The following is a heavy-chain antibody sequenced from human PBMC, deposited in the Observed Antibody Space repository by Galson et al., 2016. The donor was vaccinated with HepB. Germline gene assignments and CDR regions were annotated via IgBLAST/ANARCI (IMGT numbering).Heavy chain of an antibody. J-gene: IGHJ6*02. D-gene: IGHD2-15*01. CDR3: ARVTPLNLKYGMDF. Sequence: TLSLTCTVSGGSVSSSGFYWSWVRQHPGKGLEWIGYIFYSGNTYYNPSLKSRLTISLDTSKNQFSLKLTSVTAADTAVYYCARVTPLNLKYGMDFWGQGTTVTVSS. V-gene: IGHV4-31*03. CDR2: IFYSGNT. CDR1: GGSVSSSGFY.